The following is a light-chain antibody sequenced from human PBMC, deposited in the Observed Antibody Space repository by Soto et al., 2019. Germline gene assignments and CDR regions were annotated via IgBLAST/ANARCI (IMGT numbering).Light chain of an antibody. CDR1: QSIRTN. CDR3: QQGDGSLRIFT. V-gene: IGKV1-39*01. Sequence: DTQMTQSPSSLSASVGDRVTITCRASQSIRTNLNWYQQKPGKAPSLLIYAASSLQNGVPSRFSGSGSGTDFTLTISSLQPEDSATYYCQQGDGSLRIFTFGPGTRVD. J-gene: IGKJ3*01. CDR2: AAS.